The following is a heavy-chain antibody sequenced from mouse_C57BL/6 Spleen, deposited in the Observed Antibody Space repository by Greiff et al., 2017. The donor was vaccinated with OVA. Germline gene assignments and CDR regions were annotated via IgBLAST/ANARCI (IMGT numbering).Heavy chain of an antibody. D-gene: IGHD2-14*01. CDR2: IDPETGGT. J-gene: IGHJ3*01. CDR3: TRGGTFAY. CDR1: GYTFTDYE. V-gene: IGHV1-15*01. Sequence: QVQLKESGAELVRPGASVTLSCKASGYTFTDYEMHWVKQTPVHGLEWIGAIDPETGGTAYNQKFKGKAILTADKSSSTVYMELRSLTSEDSAVYYCTRGGTFAYWGQGTLVTVSA.